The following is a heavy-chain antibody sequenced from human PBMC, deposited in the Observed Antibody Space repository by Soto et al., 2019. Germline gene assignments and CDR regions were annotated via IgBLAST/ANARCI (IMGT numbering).Heavy chain of an antibody. Sequence: SVKVSCKASGGTFSSYAISWVRQAPGQGLEWMGGIIPIFGTANYAQKFQGRVTITADESTSTAYMELSSLRSEDTAVYYCARGDYDILTGHRATTNYYYYGMDVWGQGTTVTVS. D-gene: IGHD3-9*01. J-gene: IGHJ6*02. CDR2: IIPIFGTA. CDR3: ARGDYDILTGHRATTNYYYYGMDV. V-gene: IGHV1-69*13. CDR1: GGTFSSYA.